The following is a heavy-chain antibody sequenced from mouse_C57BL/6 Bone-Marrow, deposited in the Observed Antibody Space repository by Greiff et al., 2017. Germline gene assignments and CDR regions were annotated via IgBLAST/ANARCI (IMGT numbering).Heavy chain of an antibody. J-gene: IGHJ4*01. D-gene: IGHD1-1*02. Sequence: LVESGAELARPGASVKLSCTASGYNFTSYGISWVKQRTGQGLEWIGEIYPRSGNNYYNEKFKGKATLTADKSSSTAYMELRSLTSEDSAVYFCAREGASMVHYYAMDYWGQGTSVTVSS. CDR2: IYPRSGNN. V-gene: IGHV1-81*01. CDR1: GYNFTSYG. CDR3: AREGASMVHYYAMDY.